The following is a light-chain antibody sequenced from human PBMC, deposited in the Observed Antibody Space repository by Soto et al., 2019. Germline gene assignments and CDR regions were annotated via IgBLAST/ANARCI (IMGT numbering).Light chain of an antibody. V-gene: IGKV3-20*01. Sequence: EIVLTQSPGTLSLSPGERATLSCRASQSVSSSYLAWYQQKPGKAPRLLIYGASSRATGIPDRFSGSGSGTDFTLTISRLAPEDFAVNYCQQYGSSPQTFGQGTKVDIK. CDR2: GAS. J-gene: IGKJ1*01. CDR3: QQYGSSPQT. CDR1: QSVSSSY.